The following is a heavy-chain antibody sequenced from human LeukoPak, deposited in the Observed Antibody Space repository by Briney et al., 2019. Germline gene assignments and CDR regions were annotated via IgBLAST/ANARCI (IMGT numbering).Heavy chain of an antibody. V-gene: IGHV1-2*06. D-gene: IGHD5-18*01. J-gene: IGHJ4*02. CDR3: ARVVSSYGSSPIDY. Sequence: PEASVKVSCKASGYTFTGYYMHWVRQAPGQGLEWMGRINPNSGGTNYAQKFQGRVTMTRDTYISTAYMELSRLRSDDTAVYYCARVVSSYGSSPIDYWGQGTLVTVSS. CDR2: INPNSGGT. CDR1: GYTFTGYY.